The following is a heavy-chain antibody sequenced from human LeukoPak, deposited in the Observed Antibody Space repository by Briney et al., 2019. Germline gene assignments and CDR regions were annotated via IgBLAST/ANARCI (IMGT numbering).Heavy chain of an antibody. CDR3: ARDLFRGIAAAGDDAFDI. Sequence: PGGSLRLSCAASVFTFSSYWMSWVRQAPGKGLEWVANIKQDGSEKYYVDSVKGRFTISRDNAKNSLYLQMNSLRAEDTAVYYCARDLFRGIAAAGDDAFDIWGQGTMVTVSS. CDR2: IKQDGSEK. V-gene: IGHV3-7*01. D-gene: IGHD6-13*01. J-gene: IGHJ3*02. CDR1: VFTFSSYW.